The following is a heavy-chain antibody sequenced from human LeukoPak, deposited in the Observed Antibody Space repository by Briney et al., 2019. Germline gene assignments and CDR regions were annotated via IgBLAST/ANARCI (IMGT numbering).Heavy chain of an antibody. Sequence: ASVKVSCKASGYTFTSYYMHWVRQAPGQGLEWMGIINPSGGSTSYAQKLQGRVTMTTVTSTSTAYMELRSLRSDDTAVYYCARASPSYYYDSSGYSDWGQGTLVTVSS. V-gene: IGHV1-46*01. CDR1: GYTFTSYY. J-gene: IGHJ4*02. D-gene: IGHD3-22*01. CDR2: INPSGGST. CDR3: ARASPSYYYDSSGYSD.